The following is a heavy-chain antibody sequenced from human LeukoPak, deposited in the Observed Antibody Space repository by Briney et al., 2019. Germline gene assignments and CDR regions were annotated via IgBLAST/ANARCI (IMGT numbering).Heavy chain of an antibody. CDR1: GYTFTGYY. V-gene: IGHV1-2*06. J-gene: IGHJ5*02. CDR2: INPNSGGT. Sequence: ASVKVSCKASGYTFTGYYMHWVRQAPGQGLEWMGRINPNSGGTNYAQKFQGRVTMTRDTSISTAYMELSRLRSDDTAVYYCARDKPTVTTPNWFDPWGQGTLVTVSS. D-gene: IGHD4-17*01. CDR3: ARDKPTVTTPNWFDP.